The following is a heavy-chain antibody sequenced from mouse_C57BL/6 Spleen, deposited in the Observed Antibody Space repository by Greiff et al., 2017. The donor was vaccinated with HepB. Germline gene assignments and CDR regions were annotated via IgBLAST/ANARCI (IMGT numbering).Heavy chain of an antibody. D-gene: IGHD1-1*01. CDR2: IYPGDGDT. CDR3: ARHGSGDY. J-gene: IGHJ2*01. Sequence: VQLQQSGPELVKPGASVKISCKASGYAFSSSWMNWVKQRPGKGLEWIGRIYPGDGDTNYNGKFKGKATLTADKSSSTAYMQLSSLTSEDSAVYFCARHGSGDYWGQGTTLTVSS. CDR1: GYAFSSSW. V-gene: IGHV1-82*01.